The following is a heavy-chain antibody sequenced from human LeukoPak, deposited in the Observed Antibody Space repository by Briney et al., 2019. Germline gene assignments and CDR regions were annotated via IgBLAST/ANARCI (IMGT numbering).Heavy chain of an antibody. V-gene: IGHV1-2*02. CDR2: INPNSGGT. CDR1: GYTFTGYY. J-gene: IGHJ5*02. Sequence: ASVKVSCKASGYTFTGYYMHWVRQAPGQGLEWMGWINPNSGGTNYAQKFQGRVTMTRDTSISTAYMELSRLRSDDTAVYYCARVINEMATLMNWFDPWGQGTLVTVSS. CDR3: ARVINEMATLMNWFDP. D-gene: IGHD5-24*01.